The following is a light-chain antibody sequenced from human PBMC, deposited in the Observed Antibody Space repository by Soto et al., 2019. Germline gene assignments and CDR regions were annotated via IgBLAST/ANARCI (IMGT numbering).Light chain of an antibody. CDR3: QQSYSTEPWT. Sequence: DIQMTQSPSSLSASVGDRVTITCRASQSISSYLNWYQQKPGKAPKLLIYAASSLQSGVPSRFSGGGSGTDFTLTISSLQPEDFAAYYCQQSYSTEPWTFGQGTKVEIK. CDR1: QSISSY. J-gene: IGKJ1*01. V-gene: IGKV1-39*01. CDR2: AAS.